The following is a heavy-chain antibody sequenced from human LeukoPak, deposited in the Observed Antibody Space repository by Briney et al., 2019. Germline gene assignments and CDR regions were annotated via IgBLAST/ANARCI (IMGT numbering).Heavy chain of an antibody. J-gene: IGHJ4*02. CDR2: ISAYNGNT. CDR1: GYTFTSYG. V-gene: IGHV1-18*01. CDR3: ARPEDLIVGATSQALESLDY. D-gene: IGHD1-26*01. Sequence: ASVKVSCKASGYTFTSYGISWVRQAPGQGLEWMGWISAYNGNTNYAQKLQGRVTMTTDTSTSTAYMELSRLRSEDTAVYYCARPEDLIVGATSQALESLDYWGQGTLVTVS.